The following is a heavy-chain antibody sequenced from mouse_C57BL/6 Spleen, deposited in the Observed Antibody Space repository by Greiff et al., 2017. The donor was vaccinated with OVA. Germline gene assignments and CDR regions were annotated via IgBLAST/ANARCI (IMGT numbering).Heavy chain of an antibody. Sequence: EVKLMESEGGLVQPGSSMKLSCAASGFTFSDYYMAWVRQVPEKGLEWVANINYDGSSTYYLDSLKGRFIISRDNAKNILYLQMSSLKSEDTATYYCARDRNYGYGGYFDDWGTGTTVTVSS. CDR3: ARDRNYGYGGYFDD. V-gene: IGHV5-16*01. D-gene: IGHD2-2*01. CDR1: GFTFSDYY. CDR2: INYDGSST. J-gene: IGHJ1*03.